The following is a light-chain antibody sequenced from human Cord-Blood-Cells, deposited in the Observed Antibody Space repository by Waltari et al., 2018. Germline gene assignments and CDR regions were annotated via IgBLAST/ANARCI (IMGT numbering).Light chain of an antibody. CDR3: QQYNNWPPFT. CDR1: PRVSSN. Sequence: EIVMTQSPATLSVSPGASATLPGSASPRVSSNVAWYQQKPGQAPRLLIYGASTRATCIPARFRGSGAGTEFTLTISSLQSGDFAVYYGQQYNNWPPFTFGPGTKVDIK. J-gene: IGKJ3*01. V-gene: IGKV3-15*01. CDR2: GAS.